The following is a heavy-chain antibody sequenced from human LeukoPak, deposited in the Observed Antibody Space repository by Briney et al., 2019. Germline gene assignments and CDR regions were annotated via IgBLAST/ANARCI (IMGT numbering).Heavy chain of an antibody. CDR1: GGSFSGYY. Sequence: SETLSLTCAVYGGSFSGYYWSWIRQPPGKGLEWIGEINHSGSTNYNLSLKSRVTISVDTSKNQFSLKLSSVTAADTAVYYCARGRXVRYFDWFEYYYYGMDVWGQGTTVTVSS. D-gene: IGHD3-9*01. CDR3: ARGRXVRYFDWFEYYYYGMDV. V-gene: IGHV4-34*01. J-gene: IGHJ6*02. CDR2: INHSGST.